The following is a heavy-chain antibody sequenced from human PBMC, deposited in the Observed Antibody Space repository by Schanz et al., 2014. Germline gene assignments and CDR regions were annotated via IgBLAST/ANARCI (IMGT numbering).Heavy chain of an antibody. CDR1: GFTFSDSW. V-gene: IGHV3-66*01. CDR2: MYINSGST. J-gene: IGHJ3*01. D-gene: IGHD5-12*01. Sequence: EVQLVESGGGLVQPGGSLRLSCAASGFTFSDSWMTWVRQAPGKGLEWISSMYINSGSTQYADSVKGRFIISRDSSKNTLFLQMNSLRAEDTAVYFCARDGGRDGYNLAFDVWGQGTLVTVSS. CDR3: ARDGGRDGYNLAFDV.